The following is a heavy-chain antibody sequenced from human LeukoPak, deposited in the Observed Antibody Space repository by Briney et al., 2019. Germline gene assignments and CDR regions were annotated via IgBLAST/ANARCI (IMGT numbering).Heavy chain of an antibody. J-gene: IGHJ3*02. CDR3: AKATVSYILDSFDI. CDR2: ITWNSGIM. Sequence: PGKSLRLSCAASGFTFYDYAMHWVRHAPGKGLEWVSGITWNSGIMAYADSVKGRFTISRDNAKNSLYLQMNSLRPEDMALYYCAKATVSYILDSFDIWGRGTLVTVSS. D-gene: IGHD4-17*01. V-gene: IGHV3-9*03. CDR1: GFTFYDYA.